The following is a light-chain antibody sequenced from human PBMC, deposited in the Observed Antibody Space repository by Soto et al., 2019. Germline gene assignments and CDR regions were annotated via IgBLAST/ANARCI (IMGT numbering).Light chain of an antibody. J-gene: IGKJ4*01. V-gene: IGKV1-12*01. CDR2: AAS. CDR3: QQTNSFPFS. Sequence: DIQMTQSPSSLSESVGDRVTSTSRASQGISIWLAWYQQKPRKAPKLLIYAASSLQSGVPSRFSGSGSGTDFTRIISSLQPEDFATYYCQQTNSFPFSFGGGTKVEIK. CDR1: QGISIW.